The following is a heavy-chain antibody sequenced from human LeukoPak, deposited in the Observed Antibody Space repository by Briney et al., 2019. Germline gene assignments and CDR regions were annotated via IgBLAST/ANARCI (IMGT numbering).Heavy chain of an antibody. CDR1: GITFSSAE. Sequence: GGSLRLSCAASGITFSSAEMNWVRQAPGKGLEWISYISSSGNTIYYADSVKGRFTVSRDNGEHSLYLQMSSLRAEDMAVYYCARDRGIFTRYYYAMDVWGQGTTVTVSS. V-gene: IGHV3-48*03. D-gene: IGHD2-15*01. CDR3: ARDRGIFTRYYYAMDV. J-gene: IGHJ6*02. CDR2: ISSSGNTI.